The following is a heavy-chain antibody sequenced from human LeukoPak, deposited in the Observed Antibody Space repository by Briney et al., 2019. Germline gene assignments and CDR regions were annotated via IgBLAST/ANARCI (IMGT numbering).Heavy chain of an antibody. D-gene: IGHD3-16*01. CDR3: ARGDFDY. CDR2: ITGSGGTT. CDR1: GFTFSSYA. Sequence: GGSLRLSCAASGFTFSSYAMNWVRQAPGKGLEWVSSITGSGGTTYYADSVKGRFTISRDNSKNTLYLQVDSLRAEDTAVYYCARGDFDYWGQGTLVTVSS. J-gene: IGHJ4*02. V-gene: IGHV3-23*01.